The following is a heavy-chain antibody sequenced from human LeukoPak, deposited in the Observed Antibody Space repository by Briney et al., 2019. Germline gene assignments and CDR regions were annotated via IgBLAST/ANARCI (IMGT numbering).Heavy chain of an antibody. CDR1: GFTFSSYA. V-gene: IGHV3-30-3*01. D-gene: IGHD6-19*01. CDR2: ISYDGSNK. J-gene: IGHJ4*02. Sequence: GGSLRLSCAASGFTFSSYAMHWVRQAPGKGLEWVAVISYDGSNKYYADSVKGRFTISRDNSKNTLYLQMNSLRAEDTAVYYCARDSSGLDYWGQGTLVTVS. CDR3: ARDSSGLDY.